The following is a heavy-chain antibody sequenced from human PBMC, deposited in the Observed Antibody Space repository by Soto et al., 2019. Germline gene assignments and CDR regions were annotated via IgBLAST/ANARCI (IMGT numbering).Heavy chain of an antibody. Sequence: GASVKVSCKASGYTFTRYAMHWVRQAPGQRLEWMGWINADNGNTKYSQKFQGRVTITRDTSASTAYMELSSLRSEDTAVYYCARIVSHCSSTSCSRWFDPWGQGPLVTVSS. V-gene: IGHV1-3*01. CDR1: GYTFTRYA. CDR2: INADNGNT. J-gene: IGHJ5*02. D-gene: IGHD2-2*01. CDR3: ARIVSHCSSTSCSRWFDP.